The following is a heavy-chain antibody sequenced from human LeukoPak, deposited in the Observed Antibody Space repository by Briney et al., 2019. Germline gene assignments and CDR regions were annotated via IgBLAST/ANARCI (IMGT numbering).Heavy chain of an antibody. J-gene: IGHJ4*02. Sequence: ASVKVSCKASGYTFTSYDINWVRQATGQWLEWMGWMNPNSVNTGYAQKFQGRVTMTRNTSISTAYMELSSLRSEDTAVYYCARDYDSSGYDYGYWGQGTLVTVSS. CDR1: GYTFTSYD. V-gene: IGHV1-8*01. D-gene: IGHD3-22*01. CDR2: MNPNSVNT. CDR3: ARDYDSSGYDYGY.